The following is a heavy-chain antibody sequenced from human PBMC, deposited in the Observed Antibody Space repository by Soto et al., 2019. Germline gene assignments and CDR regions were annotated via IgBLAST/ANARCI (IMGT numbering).Heavy chain of an antibody. D-gene: IGHD3-22*01. CDR2: ISWNSGSI. V-gene: IGHV3-9*01. CDR3: AKATTYYYDSSGKQYFQH. CDR1: GFTFDDYA. Sequence: GGSLRLSCAASGFTFDDYAMHWVRQAPGKGLEWVSGISWNSGSIGYADSVKGRFTISRDNAKNSLYLQMNSLRAEDTALYYCAKATTYYYDSSGKQYFQHWGQGXLVTVSS. J-gene: IGHJ1*01.